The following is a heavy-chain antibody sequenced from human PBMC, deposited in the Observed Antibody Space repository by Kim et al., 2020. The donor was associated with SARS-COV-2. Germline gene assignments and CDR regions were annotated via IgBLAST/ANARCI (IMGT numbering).Heavy chain of an antibody. CDR1: GYTFTSYG. Sequence: ASVKVSCKASGYTFTSYGISWVRQAPGQGLEWMGWISAYNGNTNYAQKLQGRVTMTTDTSTSTAYMELRSLRSDDTAVYYCAIHGYSSSPGTGRLAPFDYWGQGTLVTVSS. V-gene: IGHV1-18*01. CDR2: ISAYNGNT. CDR3: AIHGYSSSPGTGRLAPFDY. D-gene: IGHD6-13*01. J-gene: IGHJ4*02.